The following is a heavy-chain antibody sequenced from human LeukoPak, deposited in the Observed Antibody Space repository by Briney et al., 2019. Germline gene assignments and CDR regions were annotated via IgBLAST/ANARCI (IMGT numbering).Heavy chain of an antibody. CDR1: GFAFSDYN. J-gene: IGHJ4*02. Sequence: GGSLRLSCAASGFAFSDYNVHWVRQAPGKGLEWNSYITLSSTTIYYADSVKGRFTISRDNAKNSLYLQMNSLRAEDTAVYYCAREPPYSNSWTDFDFWGQGTLVTVSS. CDR3: AREPPYSNSWTDFDF. CDR2: ITLSSTTI. D-gene: IGHD6-13*01. V-gene: IGHV3-48*01.